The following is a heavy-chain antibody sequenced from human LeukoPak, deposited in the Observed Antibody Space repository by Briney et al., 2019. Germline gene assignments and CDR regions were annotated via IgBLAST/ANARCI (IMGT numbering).Heavy chain of an antibody. CDR2: IYWDDDK. CDR1: GFSLSTSGVG. J-gene: IGHJ4*02. D-gene: IGHD2-21*02. V-gene: IGHV2-5*02. Sequence: SGPTLVNPTQTLTLTCTFSGFSLSTSGVGVGWIRQPPGKALEWLALIYWDDDKRYSPSLKSRLTITKDTSKNQVVLTMTNMDPVDTATYYCAHTNCGGDCYSNFDYWGQGTLVTVSS. CDR3: AHTNCGGDCYSNFDY.